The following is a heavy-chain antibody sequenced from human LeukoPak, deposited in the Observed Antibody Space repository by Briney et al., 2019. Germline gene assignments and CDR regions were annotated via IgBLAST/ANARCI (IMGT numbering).Heavy chain of an antibody. V-gene: IGHV4-59*02. CDR2: LSHSGNS. Sequence: ADTLSLTCTVSGGSVSSYYWSWIRRPPGRGLEWIAYLSHSGNSDSNPSLTSRVTTLVDTSKNQFSLKLTSVTAADTAVYYCARARYANAWYAFDIWGHGTLVTVSS. D-gene: IGHD2-2*01. CDR3: ARARYANAWYAFDI. J-gene: IGHJ3*02. CDR1: GGSVSSYY.